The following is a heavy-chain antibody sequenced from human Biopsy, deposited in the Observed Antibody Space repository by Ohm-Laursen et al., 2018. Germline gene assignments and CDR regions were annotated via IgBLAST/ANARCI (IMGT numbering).Heavy chain of an antibody. Sequence: LSLTCAASGFTFHTYAMNWVRQAPGKGLEWVAHIDVSDYNTYYADSVRGRFTISRDNSKQMVHLEINSLTADDTAVYYCVKQGGGYNFDSWGQGTLVTVSS. CDR1: GFTFHTYA. J-gene: IGHJ5*01. D-gene: IGHD1-14*01. V-gene: IGHV3-23*01. CDR3: VKQGGGYNFDS. CDR2: IDVSDYNT.